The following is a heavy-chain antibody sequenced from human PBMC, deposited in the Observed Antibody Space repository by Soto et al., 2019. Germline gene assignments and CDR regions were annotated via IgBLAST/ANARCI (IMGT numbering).Heavy chain of an antibody. D-gene: IGHD1-1*01. CDR2: ISDTGGDS. CDR3: VRDLFRSATMPCLDH. Sequence: GGSLRLSCEASGFTFINYAMSWVRQSPGEGLEWVSSISDTGGDSYYADSMDGRFTVSRDNSKNTLYLQINSLRAEDTAIYYCVRDLFRSATMPCLDHWGQGALVTVSS. CDR1: GFTFINYA. V-gene: IGHV3-23*01. J-gene: IGHJ4*02.